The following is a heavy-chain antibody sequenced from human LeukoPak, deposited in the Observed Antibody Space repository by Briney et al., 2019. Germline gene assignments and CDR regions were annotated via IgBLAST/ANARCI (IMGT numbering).Heavy chain of an antibody. CDR2: ISSSSSTI. CDR1: GFTFSSNS. J-gene: IGHJ3*02. D-gene: IGHD2-8*01. CDR3: ARAKRNGFDI. Sequence: GGSLRLSCAASGFTFSSNSMNWVRQAPGKGLEWVSYISSSSSTIYHADSVKGRFTISRDNAKNSLYLQMNSLRAEDTAVYYCARAKRNGFDIWGQGTMVTVSS. V-gene: IGHV3-48*01.